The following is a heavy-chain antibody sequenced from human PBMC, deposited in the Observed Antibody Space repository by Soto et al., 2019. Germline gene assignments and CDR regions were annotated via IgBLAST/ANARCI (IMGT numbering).Heavy chain of an antibody. D-gene: IGHD4-4*01. CDR1: AFIFSDHS. CDR3: ARDHRYLRRGYSAY. V-gene: IGHV3-21*01. J-gene: IGHJ4*02. CDR2: IGDTGTFI. Sequence: EVQLVESGGGLVKPGGSLRLSCVGSAFIFSDHSMNWVRQAPGKGLEWVTSIGDTGTFIYYADSVKGRFTISRDNAKNSLFLQMDSLRPEDTAVYYGARDHRYLRRGYSAYWGQGTLVTVSS.